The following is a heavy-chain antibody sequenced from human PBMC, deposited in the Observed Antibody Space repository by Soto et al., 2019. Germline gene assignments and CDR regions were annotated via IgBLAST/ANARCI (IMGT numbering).Heavy chain of an antibody. CDR2: TNPKSGYT. D-gene: IGHD4-17*01. V-gene: IGHV1-8*01. CDR1: GYTFTRYD. Sequence: QVQLVQFGAEVKKPGASVKVSCKASGYTFTRYDINWVRQAPGQGLEWMGWTNPKSGYTGSAQKFQDRITMTRDSSISTAYMELNSLRYEDTAVYYCARTDGDLDYWGQGTLVTVSS. CDR3: ARTDGDLDY. J-gene: IGHJ4*02.